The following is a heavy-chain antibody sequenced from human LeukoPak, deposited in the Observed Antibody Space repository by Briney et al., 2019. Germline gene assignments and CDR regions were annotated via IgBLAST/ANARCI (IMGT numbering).Heavy chain of an antibody. CDR1: GFTFSSYG. J-gene: IGHJ5*02. V-gene: IGHV3-48*04. Sequence: GGTLRLSCAASGFTFSSYGMSWVRQAPGKGLEWVSYISSSGSTIYYADSVKGRFTISRDNAKNSLYLQVNSLRAEDTAVYYCARDRYYYDSSGLTNWFDPWGQGTLVTVSS. CDR2: ISSSGSTI. D-gene: IGHD3-22*01. CDR3: ARDRYYYDSSGLTNWFDP.